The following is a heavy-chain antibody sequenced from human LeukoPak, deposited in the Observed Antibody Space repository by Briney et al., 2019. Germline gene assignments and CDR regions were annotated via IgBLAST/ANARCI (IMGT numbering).Heavy chain of an antibody. Sequence: GGSLRLSCAASGFTYSHYGMHWVRQVPGKGLEWVAVIWSDGTEKYYGDAVKGRFTISRDNSMKTLYLQMNSLRGDDTAVYYCAKDAQRGFDYSNSLESWGQGTLVTVSS. D-gene: IGHD4-11*01. CDR1: GFTYSHYG. CDR2: IWSDGTEK. J-gene: IGHJ5*01. CDR3: AKDAQRGFDYSNSLES. V-gene: IGHV3-33*06.